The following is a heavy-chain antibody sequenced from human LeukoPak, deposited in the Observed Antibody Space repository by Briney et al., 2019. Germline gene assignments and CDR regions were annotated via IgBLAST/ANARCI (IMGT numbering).Heavy chain of an antibody. J-gene: IGHJ4*02. V-gene: IGHV4-38-2*01. CDR1: GYSISSGYY. Sequence: PSETLSLTCAVSGYSISSGYYWGWIRQPPGKGLEWIGSIYHSGSTYYNPSLKSRVTISVDTSKNQFSLKLSSVTAADTAVYYCARHLHRGAVVTTSIDYWGQGTLVTVSS. CDR3: ARHLHRGAVVTTSIDY. D-gene: IGHD5-12*01. CDR2: IYHSGST.